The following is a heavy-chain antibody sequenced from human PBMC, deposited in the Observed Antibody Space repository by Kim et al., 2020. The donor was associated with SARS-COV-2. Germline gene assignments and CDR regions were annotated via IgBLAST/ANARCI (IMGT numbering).Heavy chain of an antibody. CDR3: AREVVTSILKFDS. D-gene: IGHD2-21*02. Sequence: SETLSLTCSVSGGSLSSSNYYWGWIRQATGKGLDWVVSMSSSGTTYYNPSLQSRVAISVDTTKKQFSLRLRSVTAADTAVCYCAREVVTSILKFDSW. CDR1: GGSLSSSNYY. CDR2: MSSSGTT. V-gene: IGHV4-39*02. J-gene: IGHJ5*01.